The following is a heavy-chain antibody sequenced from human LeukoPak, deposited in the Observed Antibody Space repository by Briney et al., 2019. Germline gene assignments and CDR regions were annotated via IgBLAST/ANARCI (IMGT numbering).Heavy chain of an antibody. CDR1: GFTFSTYE. CDR2: ISSSGGTI. J-gene: IGHJ6*03. CDR3: ARAFLYYDILTGYYNDYYYYYMDV. V-gene: IGHV3-48*03. Sequence: PGGSLRLSCAASGFTFSTYEMNWVRQAPGKGLEWVSYISSSGGTIHYSDSVKGRFTISRDNAKNTLYLQMNSLRAEDTAVYYCARAFLYYDILTGYYNDYYYYYMDVWGKGTTVTVSS. D-gene: IGHD3-9*01.